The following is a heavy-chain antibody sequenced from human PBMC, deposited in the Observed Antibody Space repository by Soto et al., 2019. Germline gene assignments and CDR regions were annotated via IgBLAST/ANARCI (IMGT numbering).Heavy chain of an antibody. CDR2: IGGSDTFT. CDR1: GFTFKNYN. Sequence: EVQLVESGGGLVKPGESLRLSCVASGFTFKNYNMNWVRQAPGKGLEWVSSIGGSDTFTYYADSVKGPFTISRDNAKSSLFLQMNSLRVEDRAVYFCVRDGSLLGMTRWGQGTLVTVSS. D-gene: IGHD3-10*01. CDR3: VRDGSLLGMTR. J-gene: IGHJ4*02. V-gene: IGHV3-21*01.